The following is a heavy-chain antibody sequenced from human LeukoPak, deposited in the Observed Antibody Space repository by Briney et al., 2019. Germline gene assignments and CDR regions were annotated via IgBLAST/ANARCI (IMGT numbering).Heavy chain of an antibody. CDR2: INSDGSST. V-gene: IGHV3-74*01. J-gene: IGHJ6*02. D-gene: IGHD1-26*01. CDR1: GFTFSSYW. CDR3: ARGRELSTWYYYGMDV. Sequence: GRSLRLSCAASGFTFSSYWMHWVRQAPGKGLVWVSRINSDGSSTSYAGSVKGRFTISRDNAKNTLYLQMNSLRAEDTAVYYCARGRELSTWYYYGMDVWGQGTTVTVSS.